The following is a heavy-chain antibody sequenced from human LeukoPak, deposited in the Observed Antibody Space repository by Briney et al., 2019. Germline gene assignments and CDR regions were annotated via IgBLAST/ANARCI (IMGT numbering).Heavy chain of an antibody. CDR2: INHSGSA. CDR1: GGSISSYY. J-gene: IGHJ4*02. CDR3: ARGQGTVTTH. Sequence: SETLSLTCTVSGGSISSYYWTWIRQPPGKGLEWIGEINHSGSANYNPSLMSRVTISLDTSKNHFSLNLSSVTAADTAVYYCARGQGTVTTHWGQGTLVTVSS. D-gene: IGHD4-11*01. V-gene: IGHV4-34*01.